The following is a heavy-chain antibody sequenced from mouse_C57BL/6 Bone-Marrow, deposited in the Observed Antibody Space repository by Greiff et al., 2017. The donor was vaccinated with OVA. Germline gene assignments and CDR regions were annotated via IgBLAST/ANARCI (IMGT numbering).Heavy chain of an antibody. CDR1: GFNIKDDY. Sequence: VQLQQSGAELVRPGASVKLSCTASGFNIKDDYMHWVKPRPEQGLEWIGWIDPENGDTEYASKFQGKATIPADTSSNTAYLQLSSLTSEDTAVYYGTPFFYGSPAWFAYWGQGTLVTVSA. J-gene: IGHJ3*01. V-gene: IGHV14-4*01. D-gene: IGHD1-1*01. CDR2: IDPENGDT. CDR3: TPFFYGSPAWFAY.